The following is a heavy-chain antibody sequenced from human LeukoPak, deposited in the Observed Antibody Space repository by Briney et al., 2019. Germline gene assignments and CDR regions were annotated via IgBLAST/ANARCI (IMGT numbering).Heavy chain of an antibody. V-gene: IGHV3-48*04. CDR3: ARGYDSSGYYPNY. CDR1: GFTFSSYS. Sequence: GGSLRLSCAASGFTFSSYSMNWVRQAPGKGLEWVSYISSGSSTIYYADSVKGRFTISRDNAKNSLFLQMNSLRAEDTAVYYCARGYDSSGYYPNYWGQGTLVTVSS. J-gene: IGHJ4*02. D-gene: IGHD3-22*01. CDR2: ISSGSSTI.